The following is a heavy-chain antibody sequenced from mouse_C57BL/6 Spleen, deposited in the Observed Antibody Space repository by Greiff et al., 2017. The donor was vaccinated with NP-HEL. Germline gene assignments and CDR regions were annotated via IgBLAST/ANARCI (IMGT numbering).Heavy chain of an antibody. D-gene: IGHD2-3*01. CDR2: IGPNSGGT. Sequence: QVQLQQPGAELVKPGASVKLSCKASGYTFTSYWMHWVQQRPGRGLEWIGRIGPNSGGTKYNEKFKSKVTLTVDKPSSTAYMQLSSLTSEDCGVYFCGRGLLQGMDYWGQRTSVTVSS. CDR1: GYTFTSYW. J-gene: IGHJ4*01. V-gene: IGHV1-72*01. CDR3: GRGLLQGMDY.